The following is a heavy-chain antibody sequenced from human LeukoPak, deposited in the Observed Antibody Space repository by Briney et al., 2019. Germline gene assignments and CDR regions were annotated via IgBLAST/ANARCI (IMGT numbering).Heavy chain of an antibody. V-gene: IGHV3-21*01. CDR2: ISSSGSYI. D-gene: IGHD5-24*01. J-gene: IGHJ4*02. Sequence: GGSLRLSCAASGFTFSSYAMSWVRQAPGKGLEWVSFISSSGSYIHYADSVKGRFTISRDIAKKSLFLLMNSLRAEDTAVYFCARGRDGASAYWGQGALVTVSS. CDR3: ARGRDGASAY. CDR1: GFTFSSYA.